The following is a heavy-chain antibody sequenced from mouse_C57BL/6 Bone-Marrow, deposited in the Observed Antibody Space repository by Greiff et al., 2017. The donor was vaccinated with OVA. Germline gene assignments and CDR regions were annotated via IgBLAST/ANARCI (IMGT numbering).Heavy chain of an antibody. Sequence: VHVKQSGAELVKPGASVKLSCTASGFNIKDYYMHWVKQRTEQGLEWIGRIDPEDGETKYAPKFQGKATITADTSSNTAYLQLSSLTSEDTAVYYCARCRWLLPYYFDYWGQGTTLTVSS. D-gene: IGHD2-3*01. CDR3: ARCRWLLPYYFDY. J-gene: IGHJ2*01. CDR2: IDPEDGET. CDR1: GFNIKDYY. V-gene: IGHV14-2*01.